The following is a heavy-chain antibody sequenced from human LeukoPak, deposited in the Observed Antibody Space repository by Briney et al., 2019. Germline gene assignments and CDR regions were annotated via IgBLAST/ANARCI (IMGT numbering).Heavy chain of an antibody. J-gene: IGHJ4*02. CDR1: GGSISSSSYY. D-gene: IGHD1-14*01. V-gene: IGHV4-39*01. CDR3: ARRGGGKECFDY. CDR2: IYYSGST. Sequence: PSETLSLTCTVSGGSISSSSYYWGWIRQPPGKGLEWIGSIYYSGSTYYNPSLKSRVTISVDTSKNQFSLKLSSVTAADTAVYYCARRGGGKECFDYWGQGTLVTVSS.